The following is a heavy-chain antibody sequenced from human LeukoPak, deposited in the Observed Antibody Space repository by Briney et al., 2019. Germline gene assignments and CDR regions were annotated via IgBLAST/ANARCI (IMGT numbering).Heavy chain of an antibody. D-gene: IGHD2-15*01. V-gene: IGHV3-23*01. J-gene: IGHJ4*02. Sequence: GGSLRLSCTASGFTFSTYTINWVRQAPGKGLEWVSAISGSGGSTYYADSVKGRFTISRDNSKNTLYLQMNSLRAEDTAVYYCAPRVVGSAPFDYWGQGTLVTVSS. CDR2: ISGSGGST. CDR3: APRVVGSAPFDY. CDR1: GFTFSTYT.